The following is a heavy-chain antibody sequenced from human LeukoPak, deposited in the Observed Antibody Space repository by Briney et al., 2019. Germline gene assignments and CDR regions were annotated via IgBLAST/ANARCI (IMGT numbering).Heavy chain of an antibody. D-gene: IGHD4-17*01. J-gene: IGHJ3*02. V-gene: IGHV4-59*08. CDR3: ARLHDYGKRQDAFDI. Sequence: PSETLSLTCTVSGGSISSYYWSWIRQPPGKGLEWIGYIYYSGSTNYNPSLKSRVTISVDTSKNQFSLKLSSVTAADTAVYYCARLHDYGKRQDAFDIWGQGTMVTVSS. CDR2: IYYSGST. CDR1: GGSISSYY.